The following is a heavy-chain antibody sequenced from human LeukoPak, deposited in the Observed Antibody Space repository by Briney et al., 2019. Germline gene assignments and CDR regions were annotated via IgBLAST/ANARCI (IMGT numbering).Heavy chain of an antibody. CDR2: INHSGST. J-gene: IGHJ6*02. V-gene: IGHV4-34*01. CDR3: ASRDYYYGMDV. Sequence: SETLSLTCAVYGGSFSGCYWSWIRQPPGKGLEWIGEINHSGSTNYNPSLKSRVIISVDTSKNQFSLKLSSVTAADTAVYYCASRDYYYGMDVWGQGTTVTVSS. CDR1: GGSFSGCY.